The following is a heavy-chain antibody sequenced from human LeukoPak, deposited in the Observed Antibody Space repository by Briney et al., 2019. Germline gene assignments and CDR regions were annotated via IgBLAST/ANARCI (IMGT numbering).Heavy chain of an antibody. CDR2: IKSNGGGT. D-gene: IGHD6-13*01. V-gene: IGHV1-2*02. CDR3: AADLAVGRLIADLSYD. Sequence: ASVKVSCTASRYTFTDHYIYRVRQAPGQGLEWMGWIKSNGGGTDYAQRFQGRVTLTRDTSISTAYMEMDSLRSDDTAGYYCAADLAVGRLIADLSYDWGQGNLVTVSS. J-gene: IGHJ4*02. CDR1: RYTFTDHY.